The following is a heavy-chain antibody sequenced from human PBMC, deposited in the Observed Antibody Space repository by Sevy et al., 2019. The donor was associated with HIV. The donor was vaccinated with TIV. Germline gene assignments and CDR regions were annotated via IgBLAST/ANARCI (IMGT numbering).Heavy chain of an antibody. Sequence: SETPSLTCAVYGGSFAYYCSWIRQPPGKGLEWIGEINHSGSTHYKPSLKSRVTISVDTSKNQFSLKLNSVTAADTAVYYCARHSYGSGTSFYSYGMDVWGQGTTVTVSS. V-gene: IGHV4-34*01. CDR1: GGSFAYY. CDR3: ARHSYGSGTSFYSYGMDV. CDR2: INHSGST. D-gene: IGHD3-10*01. J-gene: IGHJ6*02.